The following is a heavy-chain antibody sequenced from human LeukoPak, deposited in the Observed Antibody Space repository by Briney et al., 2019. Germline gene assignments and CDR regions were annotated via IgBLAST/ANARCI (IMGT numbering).Heavy chain of an antibody. Sequence: GGPLRLSCAASGFTFKTHAMSWVRQAPGKGLEWVSGTSDRGDYTYYADSVKGRFTISRDSSKNTLFLQMNSLRAEDTALYFCARKAQYNGHYPLDYWGQGTLVTVSS. J-gene: IGHJ4*02. D-gene: IGHD1-7*01. CDR2: TSDRGDYT. CDR3: ARKAQYNGHYPLDY. V-gene: IGHV3-23*01. CDR1: GFTFKTHA.